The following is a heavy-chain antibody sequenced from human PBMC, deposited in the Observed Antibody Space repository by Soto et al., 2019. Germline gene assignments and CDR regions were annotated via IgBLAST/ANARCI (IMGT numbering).Heavy chain of an antibody. CDR3: ARDRHDILTGYYMPPQAFDI. CDR1: GYTFTSYG. CDR2: ISAYNGNT. V-gene: IGHV1-18*01. D-gene: IGHD3-9*01. Sequence: ASVKVSCKASGYTFTSYGISWVRQAPGQGLEWMGWISAYNGNTNYAQKLQGRVTMTTDTSTSTAYMELRSLRSDDTAVYYCARDRHDILTGYYMPPQAFDIWGQGTMVTVSS. J-gene: IGHJ3*02.